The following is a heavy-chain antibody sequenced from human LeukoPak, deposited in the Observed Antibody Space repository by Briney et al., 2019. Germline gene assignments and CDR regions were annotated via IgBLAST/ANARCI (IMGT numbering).Heavy chain of an antibody. D-gene: IGHD6-13*01. CDR2: ISGSGSTT. V-gene: IGHV3-23*01. Sequence: GGSLRLSCAASGFTFSSYGMSWVRQAPGKGLEWVSAISGSGSTTYYADSVKGRFTISRDNAKNSLYLQMNSLRAEDTAVYYCARDGGPGYSSSWYLYWGQGTLVTVSS. CDR3: ARDGGPGYSSSWYLY. CDR1: GFTFSSYG. J-gene: IGHJ4*02.